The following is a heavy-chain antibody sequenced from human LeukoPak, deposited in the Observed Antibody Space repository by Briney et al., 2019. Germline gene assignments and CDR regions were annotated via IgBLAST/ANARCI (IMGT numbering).Heavy chain of an antibody. Sequence: SETLSLTCAVYGGSFRGYYWSWIRQPPGKGLEWIGEINHSGSTNYNPSLKSRVTISVDTSKNQFSLKLSSVTAADTAVYYCARGPDPTPSKDGSGGFDYWGQGTLVTVSS. CDR2: INHSGST. CDR1: GGSFRGYY. V-gene: IGHV4-34*01. J-gene: IGHJ4*02. D-gene: IGHD6-25*01. CDR3: ARGPDPTPSKDGSGGFDY.